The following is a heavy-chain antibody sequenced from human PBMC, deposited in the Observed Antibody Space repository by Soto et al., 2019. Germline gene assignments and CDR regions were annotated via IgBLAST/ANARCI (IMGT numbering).Heavy chain of an antibody. CDR3: ARHIAVPTTRGFDY. V-gene: IGHV4-4*02. J-gene: IGHJ4*02. CDR2: IYHSGPT. CDR1: DGSISTNW. Sequence: QVQLQESGPGLVKPSGTLSLTCAVSDGSISTNWWSWVRQPPGKGLEWIGAIYHSGPTNYNPSLKSRVTILIDKSKNQFSLDLASVTAADTAIYYCARHIAVPTTRGFDYWGQGTLVTVSS. D-gene: IGHD6-19*01.